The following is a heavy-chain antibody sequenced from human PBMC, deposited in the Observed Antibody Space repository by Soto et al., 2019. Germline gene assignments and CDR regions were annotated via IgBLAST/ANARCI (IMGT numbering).Heavy chain of an antibody. CDR1: GDTFTDYY. D-gene: IGHD2-21*02. V-gene: IGHV1-46*01. CDR3: ARGGHVVVVTAALDY. CDR2: VNPSGGHT. J-gene: IGHJ4*02. Sequence: QVQLVQSGAEVKKPGASVKVSCKASGDTFTDYYIHWVRQAPGQGLEWMGTVNPSGGHTTYAQHFLGRMTMTRDTSTSTLYMELASLTSEDTAIYFCARGGHVVVVTAALDYRGQGTLVIVSS.